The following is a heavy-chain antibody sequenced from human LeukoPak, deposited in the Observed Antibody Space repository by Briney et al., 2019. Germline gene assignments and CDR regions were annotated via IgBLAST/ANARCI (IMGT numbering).Heavy chain of an antibody. D-gene: IGHD2-15*01. CDR3: ARVVVGVTNRFDP. Sequence: PGGSLRLSCAASGFTFSSYAMHWVRQAPGKGLEWVANINQAGSEKYYVDSVKGRFTISRDNAKNSLFLQMNSLRAEDTAVYFCARVVVGVTNRFDPWGQGTLVIVSS. CDR2: INQAGSEK. V-gene: IGHV3-7*05. J-gene: IGHJ5*02. CDR1: GFTFSSYA.